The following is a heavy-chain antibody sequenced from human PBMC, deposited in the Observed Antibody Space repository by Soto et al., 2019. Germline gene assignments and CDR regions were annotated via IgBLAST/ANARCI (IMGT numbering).Heavy chain of an antibody. CDR2: FTGGSGTT. V-gene: IGHV3-23*01. Sequence: EVQLLESGGGLVQPGGSLRLSCAASGFTVSTYGVPWVRQAPGKGLEWVSGFTGGSGTTHYADSVKGRFTITRDNSNNTVYLQMNSLRVEDTAVYYCARWNGYGDSWGRGTLVTVSS. CDR3: ARWNGYGDS. CDR1: GFTVSTYG. J-gene: IGHJ4*02. D-gene: IGHD1-1*01.